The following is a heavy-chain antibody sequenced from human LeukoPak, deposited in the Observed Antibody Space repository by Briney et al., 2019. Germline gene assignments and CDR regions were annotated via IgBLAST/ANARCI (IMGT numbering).Heavy chain of an antibody. Sequence: ASVKVSCKASGYTFTGYYMHWVRQAPGQGLEWMGRIIPILGIANYAQKFQGRVTITADKSTSTAYMELSSLRSEDTAVYYCAREDSGDATPYYFDYWGQGTLVTVSS. V-gene: IGHV1-69*04. CDR3: AREDSGDATPYYFDY. CDR2: IIPILGIA. CDR1: GYTFTGYY. D-gene: IGHD4-17*01. J-gene: IGHJ4*02.